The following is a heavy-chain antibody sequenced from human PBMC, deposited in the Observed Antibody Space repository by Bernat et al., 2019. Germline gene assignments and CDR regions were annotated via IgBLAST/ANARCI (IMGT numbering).Heavy chain of an antibody. V-gene: IGHV3-48*01. CDR2: IRGHGTPI. J-gene: IGHJ4*02. CDR1: GFTFSTYS. Sequence: EVQLVESGGGLVQPGGSLRLSCTASGFTFSTYSMNWVRQAPGKGLEWVSYIRGHGTPIYYADSVKGRFTISRDNAKNLLYLQMNGLRAEDTAVYSCTRGPEALDYWGQGTLVTVSS. CDR3: TRGPEALDY.